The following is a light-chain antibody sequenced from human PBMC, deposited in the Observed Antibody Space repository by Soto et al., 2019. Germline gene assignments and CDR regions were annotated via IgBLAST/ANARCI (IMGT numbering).Light chain of an antibody. CDR1: QSVASN. V-gene: IGKV3-15*01. Sequence: ELVMTQSPASLSVSPGDGATLSCRASQSVASNVAWYQQKPGQGPRLLIHGASTRAVGVPARFSGSGSGTDFTITINSLQSEDFAVYYCQQYHNWPPQYTFGQGTKLQIK. CDR3: QQYHNWPPQYT. J-gene: IGKJ2*01. CDR2: GAS.